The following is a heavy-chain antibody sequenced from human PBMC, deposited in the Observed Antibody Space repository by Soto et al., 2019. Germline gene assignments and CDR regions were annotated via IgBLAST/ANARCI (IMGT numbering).Heavy chain of an antibody. CDR3: ARERAVAFDY. Sequence: SETLSLTCTVSGGSVSSGSYYWSWIRQPPGKGLEWIGYIYYSGSTNYNPSLKSRVTISVDTSKNQFSLKLSSVTAADTAVYYCARERAVAFDYWGQGTLVTVSS. D-gene: IGHD6-19*01. J-gene: IGHJ4*02. CDR1: GGSVSSGSYY. CDR2: IYYSGST. V-gene: IGHV4-61*01.